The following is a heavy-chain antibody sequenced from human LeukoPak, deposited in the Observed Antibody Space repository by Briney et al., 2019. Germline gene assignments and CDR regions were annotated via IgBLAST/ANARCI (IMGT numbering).Heavy chain of an antibody. V-gene: IGHV3-23*01. Sequence: GGSLRLSCAASGFTFTSYAMSWVRQAPGKGLEWVSGTSASGGSTYYADSVKGRFTIFRDNSKNTLYLQMNSLRAEDTAVYYCANPVGYGDAFDIWGQGTMVTVSS. J-gene: IGHJ3*02. D-gene: IGHD5-12*01. CDR1: GFTFTSYA. CDR2: TSASGGST. CDR3: ANPVGYGDAFDI.